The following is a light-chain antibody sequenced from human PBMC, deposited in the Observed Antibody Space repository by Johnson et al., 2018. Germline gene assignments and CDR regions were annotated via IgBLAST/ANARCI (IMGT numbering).Light chain of an antibody. CDR1: SSNIGNNY. V-gene: IGLV1-51*02. J-gene: IGLJ1*01. Sequence: QSVLTQPPSVSAAPGQKVTISCSGSSSNIGNNYVSWYQQLPGTAPKLLIYENNKRPSGIPDRFSGSTSGTSATLCITGLQTGDEADYYCGTWDSSLRAGNVFGTGTKVTVL. CDR3: GTWDSSLRAGNV. CDR2: ENN.